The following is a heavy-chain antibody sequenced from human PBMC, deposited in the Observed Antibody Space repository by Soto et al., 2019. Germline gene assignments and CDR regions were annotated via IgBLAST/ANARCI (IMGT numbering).Heavy chain of an antibody. J-gene: IGHJ6*02. V-gene: IGHV1-18*01. CDR2: ISAYNGNT. D-gene: IGHD2-15*01. CDR1: GYTFTSYG. Sequence: ASVKVSCKASGYTFTSYGISWVRQAPGQGLEWMGWISAYNGNTNYAQKLQGSVTMTTDTSTSKAYMELRSLRSDDTAVYYCARDCSGGSCHYYYYYGMDVWGQGTTVTVSS. CDR3: ARDCSGGSCHYYYYYGMDV.